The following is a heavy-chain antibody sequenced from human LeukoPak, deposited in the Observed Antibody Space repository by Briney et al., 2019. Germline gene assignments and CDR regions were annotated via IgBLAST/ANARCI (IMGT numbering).Heavy chain of an antibody. CDR3: ARAGEFSGSYNDY. CDR2: IYHSEST. Sequence: PSETLSLTCAVSGGSISSSNWWSWVRQPPGKGLEWIGEIYHSESTNYNPSLKSRVTISVDKSKNQFSLKLSTVTAADTAVYYCARAGEFSGSYNDYWGQGTLVTVSS. D-gene: IGHD1-26*01. V-gene: IGHV4-4*02. J-gene: IGHJ4*02. CDR1: GGSISSSNW.